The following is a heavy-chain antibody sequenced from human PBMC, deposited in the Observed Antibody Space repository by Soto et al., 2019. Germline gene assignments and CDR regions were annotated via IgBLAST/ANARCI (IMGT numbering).Heavy chain of an antibody. J-gene: IGHJ6*02. CDR1: GGSVSSSF. CDR3: ARGHRAMEYYYYYGMDV. V-gene: IGHV4-59*02. Sequence: XETLPLPCSVSGGSVSSSFWGWIRQPPGKELEWIGYSSYSGSTTYNPSLKSRITLSVDTSKNQFSLRVASVTAADTAVYYCARGHRAMEYYYYYGMDVWGQGTTVTFSS. D-gene: IGHD5-18*01. CDR2: SSYSGST.